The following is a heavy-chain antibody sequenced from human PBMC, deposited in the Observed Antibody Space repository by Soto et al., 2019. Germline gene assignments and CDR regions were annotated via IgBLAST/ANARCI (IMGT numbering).Heavy chain of an antibody. V-gene: IGHV4-34*01. Sequence: SETLSLTCAVYGGSFSGYYWSWIRQPPGKGLEWIGEINHSGSTNYNPSLKSRVTLSVDTSKNQYSLKLSSVTAAATAMYYCARGLYYDIVTGYYFDYWGQGTLVTVSS. J-gene: IGHJ4*02. CDR3: ARGLYYDIVTGYYFDY. CDR2: INHSGST. CDR1: GGSFSGYY. D-gene: IGHD3-9*01.